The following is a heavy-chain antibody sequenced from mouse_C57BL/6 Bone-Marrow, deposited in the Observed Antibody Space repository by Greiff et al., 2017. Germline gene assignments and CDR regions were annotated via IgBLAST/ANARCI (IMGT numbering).Heavy chain of an antibody. V-gene: IGHV5-16*01. CDR1: GFTFSDYY. J-gene: IGHJ2*01. CDR3: ARDDYYGRAYFDY. Sequence: EVQLQESEGGLVQPGSSMKLSCTASGFTFSDYYMAWVRQVPEKGPEWVANINYDGSSTYYLDSLKSRFIISRDNAKNILYLQMSSLKSADTATYYCARDDYYGRAYFDYWGQGTTLTVSS. D-gene: IGHD1-1*01. CDR2: INYDGSST.